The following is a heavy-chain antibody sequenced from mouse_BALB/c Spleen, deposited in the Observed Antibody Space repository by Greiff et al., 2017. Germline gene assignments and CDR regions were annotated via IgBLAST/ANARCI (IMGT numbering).Heavy chain of an antibody. D-gene: IGHD2-14*01. Sequence: EVQLVESGGGLVQPGGSRKLSCAASGFTFSSFGMHWVRQAPEKGLEWVAYISSGSSTIYYADTVKGRFTISRDNPKNTLFLQMTSLRSEDTAMYYCARDYRYDVPYYWGQGTTLTVSS. CDR2: ISSGSSTI. CDR1: GFTFSSFG. J-gene: IGHJ2*01. CDR3: ARDYRYDVPYY. V-gene: IGHV5-17*02.